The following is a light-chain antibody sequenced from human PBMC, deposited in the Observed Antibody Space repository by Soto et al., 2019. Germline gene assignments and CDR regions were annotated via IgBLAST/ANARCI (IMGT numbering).Light chain of an antibody. CDR3: QQYNSYLYT. CDR2: DAS. CDR1: QSISSW. V-gene: IGKV1-5*01. Sequence: DIPMPQSPSTLSASVGDRVTITCRASQSISSWLAWYQQKPGKAPKLLIYDASSLESGVPSRFSGSGSGTEFTLTISSLQPDDFATDYCQQYNSYLYTFGQGTKLEI. J-gene: IGKJ2*01.